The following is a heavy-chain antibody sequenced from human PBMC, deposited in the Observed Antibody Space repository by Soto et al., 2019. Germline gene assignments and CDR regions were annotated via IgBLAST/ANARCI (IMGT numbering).Heavy chain of an antibody. CDR3: VKDRSSGWTYFDY. CDR2: ISFDGGTK. Sequence: GGSMSLSCSASGFTFGCAMHWVLQDPGKGLEWVSVISFDGGTKFYADSVKGRFTISRDNSKNTLYLQMSSLRAEDTAVYYCVKDRSSGWTYFDYCGQGTLVSGSS. V-gene: IGHV3-30*14. D-gene: IGHD6-19*01. CDR1: GFTFGCA. J-gene: IGHJ4*02.